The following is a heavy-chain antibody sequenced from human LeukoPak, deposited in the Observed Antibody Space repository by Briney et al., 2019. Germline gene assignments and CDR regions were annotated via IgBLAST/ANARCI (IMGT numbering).Heavy chain of an antibody. J-gene: IGHJ4*02. CDR1: GFTFSGYA. D-gene: IGHD3-10*01. CDR3: AKDLGYYYGSDAFDY. CDR2: ISGSGGST. Sequence: PGGSLRLSCAASGFTFSGYAMSWVRQAPGKGLEWVSAISGSGGSTYYADSVKGRFTISRDNSKNTLYLQMNSLRAEDTAVYYCAKDLGYYYGSDAFDYWGQGTLVTVSS. V-gene: IGHV3-23*01.